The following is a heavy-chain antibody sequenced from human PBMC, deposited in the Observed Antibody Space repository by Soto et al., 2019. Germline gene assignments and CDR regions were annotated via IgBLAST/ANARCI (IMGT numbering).Heavy chain of an antibody. CDR3: ARAVAVPADFDY. Sequence: QVQLVQSGAEEKKPGASVKVSCKASGYTFNGYAMHWVRQAPGQRLEWMGWINAGNGNTKYSQKFQGRVTLTRDTAASTAYMELSSLRSEDTAVYYCARAVAVPADFDYWGQGTLVTVSS. V-gene: IGHV1-3*05. CDR1: GYTFNGYA. J-gene: IGHJ4*02. D-gene: IGHD6-19*01. CDR2: INAGNGNT.